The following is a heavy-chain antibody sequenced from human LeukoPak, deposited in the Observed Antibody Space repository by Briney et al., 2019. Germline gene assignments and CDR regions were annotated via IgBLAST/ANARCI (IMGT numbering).Heavy chain of an antibody. CDR3: ARSSVGVRSKTDC. CDR1: GYTFTSYD. V-gene: IGHV1-8*01. CDR2: MNPNSGNT. J-gene: IGHJ4*02. Sequence: ASVKASCKASGYTFTSYDINWVRQATGQGLEWMGWMNPNSGNTGYAQKFQGRVTMTRSTSVSTAYMELSNLTSEDTAVYYCARSSVGVRSKTDCWGQGTLTTDSS. D-gene: IGHD1-26*01.